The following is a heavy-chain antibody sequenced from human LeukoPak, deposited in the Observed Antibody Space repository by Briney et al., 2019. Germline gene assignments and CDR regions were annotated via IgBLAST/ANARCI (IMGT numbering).Heavy chain of an antibody. V-gene: IGHV4-34*01. CDR3: ARGDLYSSGWSEMKSWLHP. CDR1: GGSFSGYY. J-gene: IGHJ5*02. D-gene: IGHD6-19*01. Sequence: PSETLSLTCAVYGGSFSGYYWSWIRQPPGKGLEWIGEINHSGSTNYNPSLKSRVTISVDTSKNQFSLKLTSVTAADTAVYYCARGDLYSSGWSEMKSWLHPWGQGTLVTVSS. CDR2: INHSGST.